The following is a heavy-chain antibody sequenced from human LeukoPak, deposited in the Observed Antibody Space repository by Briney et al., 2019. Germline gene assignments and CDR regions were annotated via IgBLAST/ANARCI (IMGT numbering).Heavy chain of an antibody. V-gene: IGHV1-18*01. CDR1: GYTFTSYG. CDR2: ISAYNGNT. Sequence: ASVKVSCKASGYTFTSYGISWVRQAPGRGLEWMGWISAYNGNTNYARKLQGRVTMTTDTSTSTAYMELRSLRSDDTAVYYCTRETSSRYFDYWGQGTLVTVSS. CDR3: TRETSSRYFDY. J-gene: IGHJ4*02.